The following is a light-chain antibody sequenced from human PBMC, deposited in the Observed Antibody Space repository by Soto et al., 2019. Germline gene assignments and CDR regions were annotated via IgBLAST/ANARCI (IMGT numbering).Light chain of an antibody. CDR1: QTISSW. J-gene: IGKJ4*01. CDR3: QQYNSYPLT. CDR2: KAS. Sequence: DIQMTQSPSTLSASVGDTVTVTCRASQTISSWLAWYQQKPGKAPKLLIYKASTLKSGVPSRFSGSGSGTEFTLTISSLQPDDFATYYCQQYNSYPLTFGGGTKVDIK. V-gene: IGKV1-5*03.